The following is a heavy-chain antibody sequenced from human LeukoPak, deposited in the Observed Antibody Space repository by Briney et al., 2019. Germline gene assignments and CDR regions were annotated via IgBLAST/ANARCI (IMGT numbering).Heavy chain of an antibody. CDR2: IYYNRNT. V-gene: IGHV4-39*01. CDR3: ARLNKPGWFDP. CDR1: GDSVSSSNYY. J-gene: IGHJ5*02. Sequence: PSETLSLTCTVSGDSVSSSNYYWAYIRQPPGKGLEWIGNIYYNRNTYYNPSLKSRLTISIDTSNNQFSLRLTSLTAADTAVYYCARLNKPGWFDPWGQGTLVTVSS. D-gene: IGHD1-14*01.